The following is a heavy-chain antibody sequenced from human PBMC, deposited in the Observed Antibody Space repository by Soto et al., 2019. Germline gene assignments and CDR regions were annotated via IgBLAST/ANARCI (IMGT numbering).Heavy chain of an antibody. Sequence: QVQLVQSGTEVKKPGASVKVSCKTSGYTFTSYGITWVRQAPGQGLEWMGWINTYNGDRGYVQKFQGRLTVTADTSTSTAYVELRSLRSDDTAVYYCGRRGLDYWGQGTLVTVSS. CDR2: INTYNGDR. J-gene: IGHJ4*02. CDR3: GRRGLDY. CDR1: GYTFTSYG. V-gene: IGHV1-18*01.